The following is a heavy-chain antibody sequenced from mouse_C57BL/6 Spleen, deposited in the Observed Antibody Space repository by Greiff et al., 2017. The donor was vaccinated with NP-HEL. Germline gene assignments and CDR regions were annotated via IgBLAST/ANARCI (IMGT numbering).Heavy chain of an antibody. V-gene: IGHV1-15*01. D-gene: IGHD1-1*01. CDR3: TRTYGAD. Sequence: VQLQQSGAELVRPGASVTLSCKASGYTFTDYEMHWVKQTPVHGLEWIGAIDPETGGTAYNQKFKGKAILTADKSSSTAYMELRGLTSEDSAVYYGTRTYGADWGQGTLVTVSA. J-gene: IGHJ3*01. CDR1: GYTFTDYE. CDR2: IDPETGGT.